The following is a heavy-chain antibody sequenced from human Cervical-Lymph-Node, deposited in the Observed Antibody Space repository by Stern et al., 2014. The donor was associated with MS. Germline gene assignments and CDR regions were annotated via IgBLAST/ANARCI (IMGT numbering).Heavy chain of an antibody. Sequence: VQLVESGGGLVQPGRSLRLSCAASGFTFDDYAMHWVRQAPGKGLEWVSGISWNSGSIGYADSVKGRFTISRDNAKNSLYLQMNSLRAEDTALYYCAKDIYDFWSGGWFDPWGQGTLVTVSS. V-gene: IGHV3-9*01. CDR3: AKDIYDFWSGGWFDP. CDR1: GFTFDDYA. D-gene: IGHD3-3*01. J-gene: IGHJ5*02. CDR2: ISWNSGSI.